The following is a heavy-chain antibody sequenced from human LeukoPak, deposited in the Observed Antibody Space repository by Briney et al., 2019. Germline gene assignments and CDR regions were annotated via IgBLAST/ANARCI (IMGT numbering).Heavy chain of an antibody. V-gene: IGHV4-34*01. D-gene: IGHD2-2*01. CDR2: INHSGST. CDR3: ARHDTEENIVVVPAAFPYYFDY. Sequence: SETLSLTCAVYGGSFSGYYWSWIRQPPGKGLEWIGEINHSGSTNYNPSLKSRVTISVDTSKNQFSLKLSSVTAADTAVYYCARHDTEENIVVVPAAFPYYFDYWGQGTLVTVSS. CDR1: GGSFSGYY. J-gene: IGHJ4*02.